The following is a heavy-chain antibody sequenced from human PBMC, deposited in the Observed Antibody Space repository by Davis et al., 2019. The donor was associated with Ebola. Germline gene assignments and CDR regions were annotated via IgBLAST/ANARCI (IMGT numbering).Heavy chain of an antibody. D-gene: IGHD6-13*01. CDR1: GFTSSSYA. V-gene: IGHV3-23*01. CDR2: ISGSGGST. CDR3: AKGASPFRSSWPDY. Sequence: PGGSLRLSCAASGFTSSSYAMSWVRQAPGKGLEWVSAISGSGGSTYYADSVKGRFTISRDNSKNTLYLQMNSLRAEDTAVYYCAKGASPFRSSWPDYWGQGTLVTVSS. J-gene: IGHJ4*02.